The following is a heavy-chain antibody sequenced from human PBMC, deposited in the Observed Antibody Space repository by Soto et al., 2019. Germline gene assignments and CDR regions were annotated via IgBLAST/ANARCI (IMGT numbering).Heavy chain of an antibody. V-gene: IGHV1-18*01. CDR3: ARHRNFFDY. J-gene: IGHJ4*02. Sequence: ASVKVSCKASGYTFNNYSITWVRQAPGQGLEWMGWISPYNGHTNYAQKLQGRVTMTTDTSTSTAYMELRSLRSDDTAVYYCARHRNFFDYWGQGTLVTVSS. CDR1: GYTFNNYS. CDR2: ISPYNGHT.